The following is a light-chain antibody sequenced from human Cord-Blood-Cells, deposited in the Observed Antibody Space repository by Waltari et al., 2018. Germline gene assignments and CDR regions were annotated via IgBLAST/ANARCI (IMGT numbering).Light chain of an antibody. CDR1: QGVSST. CDR3: QQYNNWPPWT. J-gene: IGKJ1*01. Sequence: EIVMTQSPATLSVSPGERATLSCRASQGVSSTVAWYQQKPGQASRLRIYGASTRATGIPGRFRGSWSVTEFTLTNSSLQSEDFAVYYCQQYNNWPPWTFGQGTKVEIK. V-gene: IGKV3-15*01. CDR2: GAS.